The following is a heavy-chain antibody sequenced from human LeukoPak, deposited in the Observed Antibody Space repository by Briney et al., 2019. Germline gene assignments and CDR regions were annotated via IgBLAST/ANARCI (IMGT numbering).Heavy chain of an antibody. CDR1: GYTFTGYY. CDR3: ATTSAGSPDYYYYFMDV. D-gene: IGHD6-25*01. V-gene: IGHV1-2*02. J-gene: IGHJ6*03. Sequence: GASVKVSCKTSGYTFTGYYIHWVRQAPGQGLEWMGWINPKSGGTNYVQKFQDRVTMTRDTSIKTAYMELSRLKSDDTAVYYCATTSAGSPDYYYYFMDVWGKGTTVTISS. CDR2: INPKSGGT.